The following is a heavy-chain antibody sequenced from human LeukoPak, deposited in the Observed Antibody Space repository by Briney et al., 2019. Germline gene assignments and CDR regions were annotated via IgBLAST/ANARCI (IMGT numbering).Heavy chain of an antibody. D-gene: IGHD3-10*01. CDR2: IRSGGSNT. J-gene: IGHJ4*02. Sequence: GGSLRLSCAASGFTFSNYAMHWVRQAPGKGLEWVSFIRSGGSNTFYADSVKGRFTISRDNSKNTLYVQMNTLRAEDTAVYYCASLYYGSGSHAPYYFDYWGQGTLVTVSS. V-gene: IGHV3-30*02. CDR1: GFTFSNYA. CDR3: ASLYYGSGSHAPYYFDY.